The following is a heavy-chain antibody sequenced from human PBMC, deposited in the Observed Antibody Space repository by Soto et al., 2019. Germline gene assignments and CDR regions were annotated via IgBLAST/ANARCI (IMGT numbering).Heavy chain of an antibody. D-gene: IGHD6-6*01. V-gene: IGHV3-23*01. Sequence: DVQLLESGGGLVQPGGSLSLACEASGFTFSDHGMSWVRQAPGKGLEWVSAISGSVGSTYYANSVKGRFTISRDNSKNTLFLQMSSLRDEDTAVYYCAKDRTIADRNYDAWGQGALVTVSS. CDR2: ISGSVGST. J-gene: IGHJ5*02. CDR3: AKDRTIADRNYDA. CDR1: GFTFSDHG.